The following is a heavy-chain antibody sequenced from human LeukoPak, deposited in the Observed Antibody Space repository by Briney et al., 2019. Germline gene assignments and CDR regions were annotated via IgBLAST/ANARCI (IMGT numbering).Heavy chain of an antibody. D-gene: IGHD2-2*01. CDR1: GGSFSGYY. J-gene: IGHJ6*02. V-gene: IGHV4-34*01. CDR2: INHSGST. CDR3: ARRGPYQLPPYYYYGMDV. Sequence: SETLSLTCAVYGGSFSGYYWSWIRQPPGKGLEWIGEINHSGSTNYNPPLKSRVTISVDTSKNQFSLKLSSVTAADTAVYYCARRGPYQLPPYYYYGMDVWGQGTTVTVSS.